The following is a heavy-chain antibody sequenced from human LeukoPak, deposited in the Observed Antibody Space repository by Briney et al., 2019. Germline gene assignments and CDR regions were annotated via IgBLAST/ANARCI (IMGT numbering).Heavy chain of an antibody. CDR2: INPNSGGT. CDR1: GYTFTGYY. CDR3: ARFYSGYGNYYYCMDV. Sequence: ASVKVSCKASGYTFTGYYMHWVRQAPGQGLEWMGWINPNSGGTNYAQKFQGRVTMTRDTSISTAYMELSRLRSDDTAVYYCARFYSGYGNYYYCMDVWGKGTTVTVSS. J-gene: IGHJ6*03. D-gene: IGHD5-12*01. V-gene: IGHV1-2*02.